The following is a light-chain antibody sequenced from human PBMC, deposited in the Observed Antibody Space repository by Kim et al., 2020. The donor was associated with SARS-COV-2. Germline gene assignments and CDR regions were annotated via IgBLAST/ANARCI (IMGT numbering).Light chain of an antibody. CDR2: QDS. V-gene: IGLV3-1*01. J-gene: IGLJ1*01. CDR1: RLGDKD. Sequence: AGPAASTTVTGDRLGDKDDCWYQQKPGQSPVLVIYQDSKRPPGIPERFSGSYSGNTATLTISGTEAMDEDDDYCQAWDSSTAGYVFGTGTKVTVL. CDR3: QAWDSSTAGYV.